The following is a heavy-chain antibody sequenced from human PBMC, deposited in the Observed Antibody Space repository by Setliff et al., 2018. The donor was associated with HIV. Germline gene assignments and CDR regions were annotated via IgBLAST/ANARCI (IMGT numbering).Heavy chain of an antibody. D-gene: IGHD3-16*01. CDR1: GFTFSYFG. CDR2: IQYDGRKN. Sequence: GGSLRLSCAASGFTFSYFGMHWVRQAPGKGLEWVAFIQYDGRKNNYADSVKGRFTISRDNSRNTVFLQMNNLRTEETAVYYCAKDQGRVNDHWGLGTLVTVSS. CDR3: AKDQGRVNDH. J-gene: IGHJ4*02. V-gene: IGHV3-30*02.